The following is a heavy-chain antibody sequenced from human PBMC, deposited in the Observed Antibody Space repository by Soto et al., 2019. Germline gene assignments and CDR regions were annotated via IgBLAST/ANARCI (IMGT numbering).Heavy chain of an antibody. J-gene: IGHJ4*02. D-gene: IGHD6-19*01. V-gene: IGHV3-33*01. CDR1: GFTFSTYG. CDR2: IWYDGSNK. Sequence: GGSLRLSCAASGFTFSTYGMHWVRQAPGKGLEWVALIWYDGSNKYYADSVKGRFTISRDTSKNTLYLQMNSLRAEDTAVYYCAREMAPNSRGWYDFDSWGQGALVTVSS. CDR3: AREMAPNSRGWYDFDS.